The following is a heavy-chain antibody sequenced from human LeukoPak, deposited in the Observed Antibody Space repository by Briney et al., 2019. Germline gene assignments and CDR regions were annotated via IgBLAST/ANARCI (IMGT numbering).Heavy chain of an antibody. J-gene: IGHJ4*02. Sequence: GGSLRLSCAASGFTFSSYAMSWVRQAPGKGLEWVSAISGSGGSTYYADSVKGRFTISRDNSKNTLYLQMNSLRAEDTAVYYCAKDEQRASIAARFDYWGQGTLVTVSS. CDR2: ISGSGGST. CDR1: GFTFSSYA. CDR3: AKDEQRASIAARFDY. D-gene: IGHD6-6*01. V-gene: IGHV3-23*01.